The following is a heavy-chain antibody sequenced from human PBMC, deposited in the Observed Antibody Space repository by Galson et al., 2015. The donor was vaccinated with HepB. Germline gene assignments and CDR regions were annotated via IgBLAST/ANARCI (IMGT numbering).Heavy chain of an antibody. CDR2: IRSKAAGGTT. D-gene: IGHD3-10*01. CDR3: ATGRGISGPNNYCDD. J-gene: IGHJ4*02. Sequence: SLRLSCAASGFTFSNTWMNWVRQVPGKGLEWVGRIRSKAAGGTTDFAAPVKGRFTISRDDSKNMLYLEMNSLKSEDTAVYYCATGRGISGPNNYCDDWGQGTLATVSS. CDR1: GFTFSNTW. V-gene: IGHV3-15*01.